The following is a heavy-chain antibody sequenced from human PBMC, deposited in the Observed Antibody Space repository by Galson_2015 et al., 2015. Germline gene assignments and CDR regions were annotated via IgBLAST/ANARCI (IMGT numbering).Heavy chain of an antibody. CDR1: GYTFTTYT. V-gene: IGHV7-4-1*02. Sequence: SVKVSCKASGYTFTTYTLNWLRRAPGQGLEWMGWINTNTGKPTYAQGFTGQFVFSLDTSVSTAYLQISSLKSEDTAVYYCAIGSGYDFVGFDIWGQGTMATVSS. J-gene: IGHJ3*02. CDR2: INTNTGKP. CDR3: AIGSGYDFVGFDI. D-gene: IGHD5-12*01.